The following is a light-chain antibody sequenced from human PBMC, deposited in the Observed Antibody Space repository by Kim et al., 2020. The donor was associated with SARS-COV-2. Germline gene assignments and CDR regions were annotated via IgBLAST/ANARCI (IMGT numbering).Light chain of an antibody. CDR3: GTWDSSLSALV. Sequence: QSVLTQPPSVSAAPGQKVTISCSGSSSNIGNNYVSWYQQLPGTAPKLLIYDNNQRSSGIPDRFSGSKSGTSATLGITGLQTGDEADYYCGTWDSSLSALVFGRGTQLTVL. CDR2: DNN. V-gene: IGLV1-51*01. J-gene: IGLJ2*01. CDR1: SSNIGNNY.